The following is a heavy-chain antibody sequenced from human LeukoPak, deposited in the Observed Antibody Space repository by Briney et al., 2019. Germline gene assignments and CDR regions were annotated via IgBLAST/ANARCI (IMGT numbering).Heavy chain of an antibody. V-gene: IGHV4-59*08. CDR2: VFYSGIT. J-gene: IGHJ4*02. CDR1: SGSISSYY. Sequence: SETLSLTCTVSSGSISSYYWTWLRQPPGKALEWIGFVFYSGITKYNPSLESRVTISLDASKNQFSLKLNSVTAADTAVYYCARRVATKPKYCFDSWGRGTLVTVSS. CDR3: ARRVATKPKYCFDS. D-gene: IGHD5-24*01.